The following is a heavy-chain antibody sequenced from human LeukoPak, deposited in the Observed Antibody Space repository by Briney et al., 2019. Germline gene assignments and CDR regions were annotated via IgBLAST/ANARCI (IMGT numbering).Heavy chain of an antibody. J-gene: IGHJ4*02. V-gene: IGHV3-23*01. CDR3: AKDLGGEGGSGFPGY. Sequence: GGSLRLSCAASGFTFSSYAMSWVRQAPGKGLEWVPAISGSGGSTYYADSVKGRFTISRDNSKNTLYLRMNSLRVEDAAVYYCAKDLGGEGGSGFPGYWGQGTLVTVSS. CDR2: ISGSGGST. D-gene: IGHD3-10*01. CDR1: GFTFSSYA.